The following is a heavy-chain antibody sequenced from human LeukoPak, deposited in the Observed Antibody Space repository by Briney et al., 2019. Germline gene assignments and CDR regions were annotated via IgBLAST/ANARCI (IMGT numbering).Heavy chain of an antibody. D-gene: IGHD3-3*01. J-gene: IGHJ4*02. CDR2: ISSSSSYI. CDR1: GFTFSSYS. CDR3: ARKHYDFWSGLDYIDY. Sequence: PGGSLRLSCAASGFTFSSYSMNWVRQAPGKGLEWVSSISSSSSYIYYADSVKGRFTISRDNAKNSLYLQMNSLRAEDTSVYYCARKHYDFWSGLDYIDYWGQGTLVTVSS. V-gene: IGHV3-21*01.